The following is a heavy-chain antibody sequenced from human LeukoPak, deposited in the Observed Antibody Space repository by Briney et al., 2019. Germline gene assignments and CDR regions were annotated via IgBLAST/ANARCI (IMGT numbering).Heavy chain of an antibody. CDR2: IYSGGST. V-gene: IGHV3-53*01. CDR3: ARNRDYYGSESYSLYNYYYYGMDV. Sequence: PGGSLRLSCAASGFTVSSNYRSWVRQAPGKGLEWVSVIYSGGSTYYADSVKGRFTISRDNSKNTLYLQMNNLRAEDTAVYYCARNRDYYGSESYSLYNYYYYGMDVWGQGATVIVSS. CDR1: GFTVSSNY. D-gene: IGHD3-10*01. J-gene: IGHJ6*02.